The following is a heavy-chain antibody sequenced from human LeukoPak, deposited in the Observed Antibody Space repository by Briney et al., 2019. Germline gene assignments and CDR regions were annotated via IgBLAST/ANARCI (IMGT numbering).Heavy chain of an antibody. CDR3: ARDTKVAYGSGSYYDY. D-gene: IGHD3-10*01. J-gene: IGHJ4*02. CDR1: GGSISSSSYY. Sequence: SETLSLTCTVSGGSISSSSYYWGWIRQPPGTGLEWIGSIYYSGSTYYNPSLKSRVTISVDTSKNQFSLKLSSVTAADTAVYYCARDTKVAYGSGSYYDYWGQGTLVTVSS. CDR2: IYYSGST. V-gene: IGHV4-39*07.